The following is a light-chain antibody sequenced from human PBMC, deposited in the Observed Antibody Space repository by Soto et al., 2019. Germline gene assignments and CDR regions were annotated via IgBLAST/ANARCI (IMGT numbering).Light chain of an antibody. CDR2: GAS. CDR1: QSVSTSN. CDR3: QYLNSFPLT. J-gene: IGKJ4*01. V-gene: IGKV3-20*01. Sequence: IVLTQSPGTLSSSPGERATLSCRASQSVSTSNLAWYQQRPGQAPRLLIYGASRRATGIPDRFSGSGSGTDFTLTISRLEPEDLATYYCQYLNSFPLTFGGGTKVELK.